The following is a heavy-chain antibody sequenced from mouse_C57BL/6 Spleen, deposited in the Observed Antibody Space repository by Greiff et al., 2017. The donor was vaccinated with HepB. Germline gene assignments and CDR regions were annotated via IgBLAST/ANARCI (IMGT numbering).Heavy chain of an antibody. D-gene: IGHD2-1*01. CDR2: IYPRSGNT. J-gene: IGHJ4*01. CDR1: GYTFTSYG. CDR3: AREGLIYYYAMDY. V-gene: IGHV1-81*01. Sequence: VKLMESGAELARPGASVKLSCKASGYTFTSYGISWVKQRTGQGLEWIGEIYPRSGNTYYNEKFKGKATLTADKSSSTAYMELRSLTSEDSAVYFCAREGLIYYYAMDYWGQGTSVTVSS.